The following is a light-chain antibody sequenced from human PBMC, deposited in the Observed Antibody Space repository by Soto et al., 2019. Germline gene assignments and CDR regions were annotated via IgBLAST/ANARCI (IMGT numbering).Light chain of an antibody. Sequence: QSALTQPASVSGSPGQSITISCTGTSSDVGGSKYVSWYQQHPDKAPKLMIFDVSHRPSGVSNRFSGSKSGNTASLTISGLQADDEAAYYCSSYTTSSTPVVFGGGTKLTVL. CDR3: SSYTTSSTPVV. V-gene: IGLV2-14*03. CDR1: SSDVGGSKY. J-gene: IGLJ2*01. CDR2: DVS.